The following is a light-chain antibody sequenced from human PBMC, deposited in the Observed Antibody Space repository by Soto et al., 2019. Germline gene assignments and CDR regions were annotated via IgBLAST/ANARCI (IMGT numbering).Light chain of an antibody. J-gene: IGKJ1*01. CDR1: QSLVHSSGNTY. CDR2: EIS. Sequence: DIVMTQTPLSLPVTLGQPASISCRSSQSLVHSSGNTYLYWFHQRPGQPPRLLIYEISKRFSGVPDRFSGSGEETDFTLRISRVEAEDVGVYYCMQATELRTFGQGTKVDIK. CDR3: MQATELRT. V-gene: IGKV2-24*01.